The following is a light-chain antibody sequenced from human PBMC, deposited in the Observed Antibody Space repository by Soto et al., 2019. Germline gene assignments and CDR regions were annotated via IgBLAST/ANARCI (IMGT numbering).Light chain of an antibody. V-gene: IGKV1-5*03. CDR1: QSINSW. CDR3: QHYINYPWT. J-gene: IGKJ1*01. CDR2: KAS. Sequence: DIQMTQSPSTLSASVGDRVTITCRASQSINSWLAWYQQKPGKAPKLLIYKASNLESGVPSRFSGSGSGTEFSLTITSLQPDDFATYYCQHYINYPWTFGQGTKVEGK.